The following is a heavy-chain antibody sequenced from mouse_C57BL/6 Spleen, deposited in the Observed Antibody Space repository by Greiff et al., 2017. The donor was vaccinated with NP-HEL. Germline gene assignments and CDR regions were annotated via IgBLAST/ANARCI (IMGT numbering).Heavy chain of an antibody. CDR3: TRETDPYYSNWGWFAY. V-gene: IGHV5-9-1*02. J-gene: IGHJ3*01. Sequence: EVQGVESGEGLVKPGGSLKLSCAASGFTFSSYAMSWVRQTPEKRLEWVAYISSGGDYIYYADTVKGRFTISRDNARNTLYLQMSSLKSEDTAMYYCTRETDPYYSNWGWFAYWGQGTLVTVSA. CDR2: ISSGGDYI. CDR1: GFTFSSYA. D-gene: IGHD2-5*01.